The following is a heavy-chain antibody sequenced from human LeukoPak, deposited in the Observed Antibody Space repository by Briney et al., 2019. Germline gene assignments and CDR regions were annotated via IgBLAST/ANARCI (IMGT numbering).Heavy chain of an antibody. V-gene: IGHV3-30*04. J-gene: IGHJ6*04. CDR1: GFTFSSYA. CDR2: ISYDGSNK. CDR3: ARDGPKVVRGVINYYYYYGMDV. D-gene: IGHD3-10*02. Sequence: PGRSLRLSCAASGFTFSSYAMHWVRQAPGKGLEWVGVISYDGSNKYYADSVKGRFTISRDNSKNKLYLQMNSLRAEDTAVYYCARDGPKVVRGVINYYYYYGMDVWGKGTTVTVSS.